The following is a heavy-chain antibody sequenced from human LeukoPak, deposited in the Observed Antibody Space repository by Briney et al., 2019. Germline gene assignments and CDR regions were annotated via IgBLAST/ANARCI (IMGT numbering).Heavy chain of an antibody. Sequence: GASVKVSCKAPGGTFSGYAISWVRQAPGQGLEWMGGIIPIFGTANYAQKFQGRVTITADESTSTAYMELSSLRSEDTAVYYCASARRGSGSYDYYYYMDVWGKGTTVTISS. CDR1: GGTFSGYA. CDR3: ASARRGSGSYDYYYYMDV. CDR2: IIPIFGTA. V-gene: IGHV1-69*13. D-gene: IGHD3-10*01. J-gene: IGHJ6*03.